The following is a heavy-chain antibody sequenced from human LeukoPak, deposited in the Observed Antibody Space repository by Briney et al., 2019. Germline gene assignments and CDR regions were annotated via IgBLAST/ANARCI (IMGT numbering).Heavy chain of an antibody. CDR1: GFTFSDHY. V-gene: IGHV3-72*01. J-gene: IGHJ4*02. D-gene: IGHD4-17*01. Sequence: GGSLRLSCAASGFTFSDHYMDWVRQAPGRGLEWVGRIRNKANSYTTEYAASVKGRFSISRDDSKNSLYLQVNSLKTEDTAVYYCAVVTTEYWGQGTLVTV. CDR3: AVVTTEY. CDR2: IRNKANSYTT.